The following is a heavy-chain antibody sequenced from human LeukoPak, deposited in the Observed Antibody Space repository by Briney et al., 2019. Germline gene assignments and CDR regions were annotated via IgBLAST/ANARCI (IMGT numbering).Heavy chain of an antibody. CDR1: GGSFSGYY. V-gene: IGHV4-34*01. CDR3: ARVSGWYLYYYYYGMDV. CDR2: INHSGST. J-gene: IGHJ6*02. D-gene: IGHD6-19*01. Sequence: SETLSLTCAVYGGSFSGYYWSWIRQPPGKGLEWIGEINHSGSTNYNPSLKSRVTISVDTSKNQLSLKLSSVTAADTAVYYCARVSGWYLYYYYYGMDVWGQGTTVTVSS.